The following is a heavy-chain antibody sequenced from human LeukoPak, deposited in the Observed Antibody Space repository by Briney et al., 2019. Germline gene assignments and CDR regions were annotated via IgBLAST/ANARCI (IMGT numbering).Heavy chain of an antibody. CDR1: GFTFSSYA. D-gene: IGHD3-22*01. CDR2: ISYDGSNK. CDR3: ARDQATDSSGPVDY. Sequence: GGSLGLSCAASGFTFSSYAMHWVRQAPGKGLEWVAVISYDGSNKYYADSVKGRFTISRDNSRNTLYLQMNSLRAEDTAVYYCARDQATDSSGPVDYWGQGTLVTVSS. J-gene: IGHJ4*02. V-gene: IGHV3-30-3*01.